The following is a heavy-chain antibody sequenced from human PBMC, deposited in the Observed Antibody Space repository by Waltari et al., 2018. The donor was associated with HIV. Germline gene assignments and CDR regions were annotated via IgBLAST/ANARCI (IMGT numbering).Heavy chain of an antibody. Sequence: EVQLAESGGDLVQPGGSLRLTCEASGFTFSPYWMSWVRQAPGKGLEWVANINQDGSEKYYVDSVRGRFIISRDNAKNSLDLQMNSLRVEDSAMYFCARAGGRNSPFAYWGQGTLVTVSS. CDR3: ARAGGRNSPFAY. CDR1: GFTFSPYW. CDR2: INQDGSEK. V-gene: IGHV3-7*01. D-gene: IGHD1-1*01. J-gene: IGHJ4*02.